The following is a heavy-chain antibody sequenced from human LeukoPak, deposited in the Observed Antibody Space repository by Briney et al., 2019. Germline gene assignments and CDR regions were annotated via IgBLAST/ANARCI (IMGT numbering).Heavy chain of an antibody. CDR2: IYYSGST. CDR3: ARLTKEEAGTSAKHAFDI. Sequence: PSETLSLTCTVSGGSISSGSYYWGWIRQPPGTGLEWIGSIYYSGSTYYNPSLKSRVTISVDTSKNQFSLKLSSVTAADTAVYYCARLTKEEAGTSAKHAFDIWGQGTMVTVSS. D-gene: IGHD6-13*01. V-gene: IGHV4-39*07. CDR1: GGSISSGSYY. J-gene: IGHJ3*02.